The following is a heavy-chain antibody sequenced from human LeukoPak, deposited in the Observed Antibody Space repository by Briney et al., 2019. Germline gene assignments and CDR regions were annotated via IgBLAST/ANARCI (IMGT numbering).Heavy chain of an antibody. CDR2: ISYDGRSK. J-gene: IGHJ4*02. Sequence: GGSLRLSCAASGLTFSSYSMNWVRQAPGKGLEWVAGISYDGRSKEYVDSVKGRFTISRDNSKNTLYLQMNSLRAEDTAVYYCAKDRGYSHGFDYWGQGTLLTVSS. CDR1: GLTFSSYS. CDR3: AKDRGYSHGFDY. V-gene: IGHV3-30*18. D-gene: IGHD5-18*01.